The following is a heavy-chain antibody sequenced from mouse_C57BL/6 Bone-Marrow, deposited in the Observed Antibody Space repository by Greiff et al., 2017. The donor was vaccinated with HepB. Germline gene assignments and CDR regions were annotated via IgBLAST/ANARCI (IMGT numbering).Heavy chain of an antibody. Sequence: QVQLQQSGPELVKPGASVKISCKASGYSFTSYYIHWVKQRPGQGLEWIGWIYPGSGNTKYNEKFKGKATLTADTSSSTAYMQLSSLTSEDSAVYYCARSLIYYGYDGGFAYWGQGTLVTVSA. CDR2: IYPGSGNT. J-gene: IGHJ3*01. CDR3: ARSLIYYGYDGGFAY. V-gene: IGHV1-66*01. CDR1: GYSFTSYY. D-gene: IGHD2-2*01.